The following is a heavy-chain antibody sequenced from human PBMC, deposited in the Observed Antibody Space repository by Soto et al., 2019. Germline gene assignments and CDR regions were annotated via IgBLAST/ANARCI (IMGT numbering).Heavy chain of an antibody. CDR3: ARDGGSYPLDY. CDR1: GFTFSSYS. CDR2: ISSSSSYI. Sequence: EVQLVESGGGLVKPGGSLRLSCAASGFTFSSYSMNWVRQAPGKGLEWVSSISSSSSYIYYADSVKGRFTISRDNSKNTLYLQMNSLRAEDTAVYYCARDGGSYPLDYWGQGTLVTVSS. J-gene: IGHJ4*02. V-gene: IGHV3-21*01. D-gene: IGHD1-26*01.